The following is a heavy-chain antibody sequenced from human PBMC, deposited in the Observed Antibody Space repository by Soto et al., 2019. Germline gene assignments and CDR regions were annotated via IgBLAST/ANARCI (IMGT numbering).Heavy chain of an antibody. Sequence: GLDLEWLTLIYWDDDKRFSPSLKSRLTITRDTSKTQVVLIMTDMDPVDTATYFCARSLGQSPPDYWGQGTLVTVSS. D-gene: IGHD3-10*01. CDR2: IYWDDDK. V-gene: IGHV2-5*02. J-gene: IGHJ4*02. CDR3: ARSLGQSPPDY.